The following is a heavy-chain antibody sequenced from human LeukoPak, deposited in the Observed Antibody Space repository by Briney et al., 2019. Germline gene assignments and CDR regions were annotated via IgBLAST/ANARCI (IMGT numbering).Heavy chain of an antibody. J-gene: IGHJ4*02. V-gene: IGHV4-59*01. D-gene: IGHD6-13*01. CDR1: GGSFSGYY. CDR3: ARVWSSGSGYSCSWFLDY. CDR2: IYYSGST. Sequence: SETLSLTCAVYGGSFSGYYWSWIRQPPGKGLEWIGYIYYSGSTNYNPSLKSRVTISVDTSKNQFFLKLSSVTAADTAVYYCARVWSSGSGYSCSWFLDYWGQGTLVTVSS.